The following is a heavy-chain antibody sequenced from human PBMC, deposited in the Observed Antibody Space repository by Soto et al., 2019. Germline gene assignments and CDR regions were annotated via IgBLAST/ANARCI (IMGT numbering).Heavy chain of an antibody. Sequence: QVRLQESGPGLVKPSQTLSLTCTVSGGSISSGGYYWSWIRQHPGKGLEWIGYIFYSGSTYYNPYLKSRVSISVDTSKNQLSLKLSSVTAADTAVYYCARVPSSQYYFDYWGQGTLVTVSS. CDR1: GGSISSGGYY. J-gene: IGHJ4*02. CDR2: IFYSGST. V-gene: IGHV4-31*03. CDR3: ARVPSSQYYFDY.